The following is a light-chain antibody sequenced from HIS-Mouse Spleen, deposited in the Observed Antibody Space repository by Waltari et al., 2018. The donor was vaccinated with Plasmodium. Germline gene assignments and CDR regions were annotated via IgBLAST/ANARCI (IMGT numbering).Light chain of an antibody. CDR1: SSDVAGYNS. Sequence: QSALTQPRSVSGSPGQSVPISCTGPSSDVAGYNSVSWYQQHQGKAPKLMIYDVSTRPSGVPDRFSGSKSGNTASLTISGLQAEDEADYYCCSYAGSYTYVFGTGTKVTVL. J-gene: IGLJ1*01. CDR3: CSYAGSYTYV. CDR2: DVS. V-gene: IGLV2-11*01.